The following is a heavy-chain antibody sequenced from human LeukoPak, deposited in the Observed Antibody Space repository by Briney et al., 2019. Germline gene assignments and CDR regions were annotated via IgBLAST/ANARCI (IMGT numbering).Heavy chain of an antibody. Sequence: SQTLSLTCTVSGGSISSGSYYWSWIRRPAGKGLEWIGRIYTSGSTNYNPSLKSRVTISVDTSKNQFSLKLSSVTAADTAVYYCARAGRTRITIFGFDPWGQGTLVTVSS. CDR2: IYTSGST. J-gene: IGHJ5*02. D-gene: IGHD3-3*01. V-gene: IGHV4-61*02. CDR3: ARAGRTRITIFGFDP. CDR1: GGSISSGSYY.